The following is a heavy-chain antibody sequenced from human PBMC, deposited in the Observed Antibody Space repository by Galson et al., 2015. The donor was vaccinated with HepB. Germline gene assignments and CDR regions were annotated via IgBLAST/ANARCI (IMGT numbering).Heavy chain of an antibody. CDR2: ISWNSGSI. D-gene: IGHD6-19*01. CDR1: GFTFDDYA. Sequence: SLRLSCAASGFTFDDYAMHWVRQAPGKGLEWVSGISWNSGSIGYADSVKGRFTISRDNAKNSLYLQMNSLRAEDTALYYCAKDSGIAVAGEIDYWGQGTLVTVSS. V-gene: IGHV3-9*01. J-gene: IGHJ4*02. CDR3: AKDSGIAVAGEIDY.